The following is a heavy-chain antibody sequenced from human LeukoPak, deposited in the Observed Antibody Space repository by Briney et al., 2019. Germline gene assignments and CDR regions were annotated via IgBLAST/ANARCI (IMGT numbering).Heavy chain of an antibody. Sequence: GGSLRLXCAASGFTFSSYGMHWVRQAPGKGLEWVAFIRYDGSNKYYADSVKGRFTISRDNSENTLYLQMNSLRAEDTAVYYCAPEFGVVIPLLDYWGQGALVTVSS. CDR2: IRYDGSNK. D-gene: IGHD3-3*01. V-gene: IGHV3-30*02. J-gene: IGHJ4*02. CDR3: APEFGVVIPLLDY. CDR1: GFTFSSYG.